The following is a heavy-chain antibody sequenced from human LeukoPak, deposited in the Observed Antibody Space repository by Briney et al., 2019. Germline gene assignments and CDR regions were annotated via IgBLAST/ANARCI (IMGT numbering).Heavy chain of an antibody. D-gene: IGHD6-13*01. J-gene: IGHJ6*03. CDR1: GGSISSYY. Sequence: SETLSLTCAVSGGSISSYYWSWIRQPAGKGLEWIGRIYTSGSTNYNPSLKSRVTMSVDTSKNQFSLKLSSVTAADTAVYYCARGVVRGIGSPLDYYYYMDVWGKGTTVTVSS. CDR3: ARGVVRGIGSPLDYYYYMDV. V-gene: IGHV4-4*07. CDR2: IYTSGST.